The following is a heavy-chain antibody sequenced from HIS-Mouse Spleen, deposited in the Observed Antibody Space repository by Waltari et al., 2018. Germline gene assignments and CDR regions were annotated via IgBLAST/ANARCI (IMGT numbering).Heavy chain of an antibody. CDR3: ARDQGIAVAGTDWFDP. J-gene: IGHJ5*02. V-gene: IGHV4-38-2*02. Sequence: QVQLQESGPGLVKHSETLSLTCTVSGYSISSGYYWGWIRQPPGKGLEWIGSIYHSGSTYYNPSLKSRVTISVDTSKNQFSLKLSSVTAADTAVYYCARDQGIAVAGTDWFDPWGQGTLVTVSS. D-gene: IGHD6-19*01. CDR1: GYSISSGYY. CDR2: IYHSGST.